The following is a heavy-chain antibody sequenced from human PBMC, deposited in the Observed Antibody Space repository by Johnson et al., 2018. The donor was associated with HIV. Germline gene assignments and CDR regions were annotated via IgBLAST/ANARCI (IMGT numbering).Heavy chain of an antibody. Sequence: MQLVESGGGLVKPGGSLRLSCAASGLTFSNAWMSWVRQAPGKGLEWVGRIKSKTDGGTTDYAAPGKGRFTISRDDSKNTLYLQRNSPKTEDTAVYYCTTYTAMVTMYVEIKGGAFDIWGQGTMVTVSS. J-gene: IGHJ3*02. CDR2: IKSKTDGGTT. CDR1: GLTFSNAW. D-gene: IGHD5-18*01. CDR3: TTYTAMVTMYVEIKGGAFDI. V-gene: IGHV3-15*01.